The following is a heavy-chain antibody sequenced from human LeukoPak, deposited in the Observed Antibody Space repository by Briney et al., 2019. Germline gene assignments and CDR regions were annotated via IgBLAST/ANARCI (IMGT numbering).Heavy chain of an antibody. CDR2: LNPNSGNT. CDR3: ARGDTSGFGY. Sequence: GASVKVSCKASGYTFTNYDIHWVRQATGQGLRWMGWLNPNSGNTGYAHKFQGRVSISRNTSISTDYMELSSLKSEDTAIYYCARGDTSGFGYWGQGTLVTVSS. V-gene: IGHV1-8*03. D-gene: IGHD6-25*01. CDR1: GYTFTNYD. J-gene: IGHJ4*02.